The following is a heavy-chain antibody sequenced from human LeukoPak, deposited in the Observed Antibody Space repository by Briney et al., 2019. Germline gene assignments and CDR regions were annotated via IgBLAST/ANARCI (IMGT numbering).Heavy chain of an antibody. D-gene: IGHD3-22*01. Sequence: GGSLRLSCAASGFTFSSYGMHWVRQAPGKGLEWVAFIRYDGSNKYYADSVKGRFTISRDNSKNTLYLQMNSLRAEDTAVYYCAAYQVGYYDSSGYYYTGEGFGYWGQGTLVTVSS. J-gene: IGHJ4*02. CDR2: IRYDGSNK. CDR3: AAYQVGYYDSSGYYYTGEGFGY. V-gene: IGHV3-30*02. CDR1: GFTFSSYG.